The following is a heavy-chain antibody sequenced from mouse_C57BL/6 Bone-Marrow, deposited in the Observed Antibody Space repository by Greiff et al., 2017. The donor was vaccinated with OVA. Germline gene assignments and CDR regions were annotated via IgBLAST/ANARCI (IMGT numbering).Heavy chain of an antibody. Sequence: EVKVVESGGGLVKPGGSLKLSCAASGFTFSSYTMSWVRQTPEKRLEWVATISGGGGNTYYPDSVKGRFTISRDNAKNTLYLQMSSLRSEDTALYYCARSGYDWFAYWGQGTLVTVSA. CDR3: ARSGYDWFAY. V-gene: IGHV5-9*01. J-gene: IGHJ3*01. CDR1: GFTFSSYT. D-gene: IGHD2-2*01. CDR2: ISGGGGNT.